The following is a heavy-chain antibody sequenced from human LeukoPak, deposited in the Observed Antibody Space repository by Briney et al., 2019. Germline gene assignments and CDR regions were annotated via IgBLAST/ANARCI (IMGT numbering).Heavy chain of an antibody. CDR2: INQSGST. D-gene: IGHD1-20*01. J-gene: IGHJ4*02. Sequence: SETLSLTCAVHGGSFSDYYWTWIRQPPGKGLEWIGEINQSGSTNCIPSLKSRVTISVGTSKNQFSLKLNSVTAADTAVYYCARATSNWNYFDYWGQGTLVTVSS. V-gene: IGHV4-34*01. CDR1: GGSFSDYY. CDR3: ARATSNWNYFDY.